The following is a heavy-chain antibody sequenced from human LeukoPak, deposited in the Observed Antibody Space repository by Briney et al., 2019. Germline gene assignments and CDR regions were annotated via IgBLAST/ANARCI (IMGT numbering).Heavy chain of an antibody. CDR1: GGTFSSFA. CDR2: IVPMLGTT. J-gene: IGHJ4*02. V-gene: IGHV1-69*05. D-gene: IGHD1-7*01. CDR3: ARGGSGTFWGFYDY. Sequence: ASVKVSCKASGGTFSSFALNWVRQAPGQGLEWMGGIVPMLGTTNYAQRFQGRVTITTDESTSTGYMELSSLRSDDTAVYYCARGGSGTFWGFYDYWGQGSLVIASS.